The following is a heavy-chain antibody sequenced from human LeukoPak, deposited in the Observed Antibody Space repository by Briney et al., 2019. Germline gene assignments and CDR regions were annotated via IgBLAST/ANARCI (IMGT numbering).Heavy chain of an antibody. CDR1: GFTFGSYW. D-gene: IGHD5-24*01. CDR3: ASLLSDGVTTFDF. CDR2: IKQDGSEQ. J-gene: IGHJ4*02. V-gene: IGHV3-7*01. Sequence: PGGSLRLSCAAAGFTFGSYWMTWVRQAPGKGLEWVANIKQDGSEQYYVDSMKGRFTIFRDNAKNSVYLQMNSLRAEDTAVYYCASLLSDGVTTFDFWGQGTLVTVSS.